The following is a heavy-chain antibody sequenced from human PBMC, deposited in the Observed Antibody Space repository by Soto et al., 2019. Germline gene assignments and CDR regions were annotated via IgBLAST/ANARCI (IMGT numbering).Heavy chain of an antibody. J-gene: IGHJ4*02. D-gene: IGHD6-13*01. V-gene: IGHV3-43*01. CDR2: ISWDGGST. CDR1: GFTFDDYT. Sequence: GGSLRLSCAASGFTFDDYTMHWVRQAPGKGLEWVSLISWDGGSTYYADSVKGRFTISRDNSKNSLYLQMNSLRTEDTALYYCAKDIEVYSILTSFDYWGQGTLVTVSS. CDR3: AKDIEVYSILTSFDY.